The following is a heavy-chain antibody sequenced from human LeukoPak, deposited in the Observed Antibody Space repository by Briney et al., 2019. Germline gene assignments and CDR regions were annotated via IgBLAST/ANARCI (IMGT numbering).Heavy chain of an antibody. CDR3: AKDLRIPSVGATADY. Sequence: PGGSLRLSCAASGFTFSSYAMSWVRQAPGKGLEWVSAISGSGGSTYYADSVKGRFTISRDNSKNTLYLQMNSLRAEDTAVYYCAKDLRIPSVGATADYRGQGTLVTVSS. V-gene: IGHV3-23*01. CDR1: GFTFSSYA. J-gene: IGHJ4*02. CDR2: ISGSGGST. D-gene: IGHD1-26*01.